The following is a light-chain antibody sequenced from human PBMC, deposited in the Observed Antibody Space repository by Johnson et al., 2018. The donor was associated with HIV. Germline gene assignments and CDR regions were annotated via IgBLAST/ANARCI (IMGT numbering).Light chain of an antibody. CDR3: GTWDSSLSADV. CDR1: SSNIGSNY. J-gene: IGLJ1*01. CDR2: ANN. V-gene: IGLV1-51*01. Sequence: QSVLTQPPSVSAAPGQKVTISCSGSSSNIGSNYVSWYQQLPGTAPRLLISANNERPSGIPDRFSGSKSGTSATLGITGLQTGAEADYYCGTWDSSLSADVFGTGTKVTVL.